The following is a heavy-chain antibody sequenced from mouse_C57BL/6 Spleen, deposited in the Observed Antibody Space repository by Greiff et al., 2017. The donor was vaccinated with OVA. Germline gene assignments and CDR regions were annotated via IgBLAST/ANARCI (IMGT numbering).Heavy chain of an antibody. V-gene: IGHV5-4*01. CDR3: ARETGTGYFDV. J-gene: IGHJ1*03. CDR1: GFTFSSYA. Sequence: DVQLVESGGGLVKPGGSLKLSCAASGFTFSSYAMSWVRQTPEKRLEWVATISDGGSYTYYPDNVKGRITISRDNAKNNLYLQMSHLKSEDTAMYYCARETGTGYFDVWGTGTTVTVSS. D-gene: IGHD4-1*01. CDR2: ISDGGSYT.